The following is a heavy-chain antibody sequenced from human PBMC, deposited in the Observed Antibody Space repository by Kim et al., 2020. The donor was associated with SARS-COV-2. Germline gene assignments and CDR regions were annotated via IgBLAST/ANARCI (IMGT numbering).Heavy chain of an antibody. J-gene: IGHJ6*02. D-gene: IGHD3-10*01. Sequence: SETLSLTCAVYGVSFRGYYWSWIRQPPGKGLEWMGEINHSGSTNHNPSLKSRVTISVDTSKNQFSLKLSSVTAADSAVYYCARDLPLLWWSSSGMDVWGQGTTVTVSS. CDR2: INHSGST. CDR3: ARDLPLLWWSSSGMDV. V-gene: IGHV4-34*01. CDR1: GVSFRGYY.